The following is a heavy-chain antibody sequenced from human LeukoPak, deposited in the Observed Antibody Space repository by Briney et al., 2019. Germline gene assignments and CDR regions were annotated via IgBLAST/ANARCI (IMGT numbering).Heavy chain of an antibody. CDR1: GYSFTSYW. CDR2: IYPGDSDT. Sequence: GESLKISCKGSGYSFTSYWIGWVRQMPGKGLEWMGIIYPGDSDTRYSPSFQGQVTISADKSISTAYLQWSSLKASDTAMYYCARQGTYYYDSGGYYYGDYWGQGTLVTVSS. J-gene: IGHJ4*02. D-gene: IGHD3-22*01. V-gene: IGHV5-51*01. CDR3: ARQGTYYYDSGGYYYGDY.